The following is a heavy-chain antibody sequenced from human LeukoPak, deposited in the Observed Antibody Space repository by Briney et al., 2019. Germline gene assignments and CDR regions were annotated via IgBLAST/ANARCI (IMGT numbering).Heavy chain of an antibody. CDR3: ARDLILGGNPTRAFDY. Sequence: GSLRLSCAASGFTFSSYAMHWVRQAPGKGLEWVAVISYDGSNKYYADSVKGRFTISRDNSKNTLYLQMNSLRAEDTAVYYCARDLILGGNPTRAFDYWGQGTLVTVSS. CDR1: GFTFSSYA. J-gene: IGHJ4*02. V-gene: IGHV3-30-3*01. D-gene: IGHD4-23*01. CDR2: ISYDGSNK.